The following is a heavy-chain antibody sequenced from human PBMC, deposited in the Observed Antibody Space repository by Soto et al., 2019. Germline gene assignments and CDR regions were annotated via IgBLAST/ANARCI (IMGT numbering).Heavy chain of an antibody. CDR3: ATGRRYYDFWSGPRLYYYYGMDV. D-gene: IGHD3-3*01. V-gene: IGHV3-30-3*01. CDR1: GFTFSSYA. CDR2: ISYDGSNK. Sequence: QVQLVESGGGVVQPGRSLRLSCAASGFTFSSYAMHWVRQAPGKGLEWVAVISYDGSNKYYADSVKGRFTISRDNSKNTLYLQMNSLRAEDTAVYYCATGRRYYDFWSGPRLYYYYGMDVWGQGTTVTVSS. J-gene: IGHJ6*02.